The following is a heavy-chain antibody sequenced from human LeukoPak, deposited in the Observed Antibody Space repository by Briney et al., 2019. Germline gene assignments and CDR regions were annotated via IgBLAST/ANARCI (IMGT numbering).Heavy chain of an antibody. CDR3: AKVLVVAATKPYHYYGRDV. Sequence: GGSLRLSCAASGFTFDGYAMHWVRQAPGKGLEWVSRISGDGGSTYYADSVKGRFTISRDNSKNSLYPQMNSLRAEDTAWYYCAKVLVVAATKPYHYYGRDVWGQGTTVTVCS. V-gene: IGHV3-43*02. CDR1: GFTFDGYA. D-gene: IGHD2-15*01. J-gene: IGHJ6*02. CDR2: ISGDGGST.